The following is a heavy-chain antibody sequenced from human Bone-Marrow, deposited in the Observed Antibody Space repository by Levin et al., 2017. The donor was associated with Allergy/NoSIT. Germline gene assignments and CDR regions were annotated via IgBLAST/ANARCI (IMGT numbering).Heavy chain of an antibody. CDR1: GFVFDSYA. J-gene: IGHJ6*02. Sequence: PPGGSLRLSCAASGFVFDSYAMTWVRQAPGKGPEWVSGISASGSSAYYAESVNGRFHISRDNSNNTVHLHISSLRDDDTAVYFCAKARFYYYYHGMDVWGQGTTVTVSS. CDR2: ISASGSSA. V-gene: IGHV3-23*01. CDR3: AKARFYYYYHGMDV.